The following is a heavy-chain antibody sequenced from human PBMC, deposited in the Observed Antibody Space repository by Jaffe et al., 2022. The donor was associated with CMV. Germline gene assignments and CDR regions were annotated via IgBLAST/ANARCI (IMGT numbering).Heavy chain of an antibody. V-gene: IGHV3-48*03. CDR3: ARTRVVVLYGDYMDV. CDR1: GFTFSSYE. J-gene: IGHJ6*03. CDR2: ISSSGSTI. D-gene: IGHD3-22*01. Sequence: EVQLVESGGGLVQPGGSLRLSCAASGFTFSSYEMNWVRQAPGKGLEWVSYISSSGSTIYYADSVKGRFTISRDNAKNSLYLQMNSLRAEDTAVYYCARTRVVVLYGDYMDVWGKGTTVTVSS.